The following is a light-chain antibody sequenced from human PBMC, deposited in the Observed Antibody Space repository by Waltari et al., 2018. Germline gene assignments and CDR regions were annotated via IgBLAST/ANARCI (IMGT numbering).Light chain of an antibody. J-gene: IGKJ2*01. Sequence: DIVMTQSPDSLAVSLGARATINCKSSHSSSNEDSLAWYQQKPGQPPKLLIYRASTRESGVPDRFSGSGSGTDFTLTITSVQAEDVAVYYCLQCYNTPYTFGQGTRLEIK. CDR3: LQCYNTPYT. V-gene: IGKV4-1*01. CDR1: HSSSNEDS. CDR2: RAS.